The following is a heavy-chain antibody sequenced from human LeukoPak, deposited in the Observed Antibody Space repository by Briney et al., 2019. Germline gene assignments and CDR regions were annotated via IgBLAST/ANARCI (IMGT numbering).Heavy chain of an antibody. Sequence: SETLSLTCTVSGGSISSYYWSWIRQPPGKGLEWIGYISYSGNTYYNPSLKSRVTMSVDTSKNQFSLKLNSVTAADTAVYYCAAYGSGSTFDYWGQGTLVTVSS. CDR2: ISYSGNT. D-gene: IGHD3-10*01. CDR1: GGSISSYY. CDR3: AAYGSGSTFDY. V-gene: IGHV4-59*04. J-gene: IGHJ4*02.